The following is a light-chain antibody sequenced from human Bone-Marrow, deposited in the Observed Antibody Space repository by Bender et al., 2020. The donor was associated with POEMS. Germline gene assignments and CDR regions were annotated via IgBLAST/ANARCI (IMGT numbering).Light chain of an antibody. Sequence: QSALTQPPSASGSPGQSVTIPCTGTSSDVGGYNHVSWHQQHPGKAPKLMIYDVSKRPSGVPDRFSGSKSGNTASLTVSGLQADDEADYYCSSYAGSNNSVFGGGTKLTVL. CDR1: SSDVGGYNH. CDR2: DVS. J-gene: IGLJ3*02. V-gene: IGLV2-8*01. CDR3: SSYAGSNNSV.